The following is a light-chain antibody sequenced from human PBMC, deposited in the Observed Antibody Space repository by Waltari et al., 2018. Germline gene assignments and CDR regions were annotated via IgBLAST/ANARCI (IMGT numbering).Light chain of an antibody. CDR1: SLRTYY. Sequence: SSELTQDPAVSVALGQTVQITCPGDSLRTYYANWSQLKPGQAPVLVIYGKNNRPSGIPDRCSGSSSGNTASLTITGAQAEDEADYYCNSRDSSGNHLVVFGGGTKLNVL. CDR3: NSRDSSGNHLVV. J-gene: IGLJ2*01. V-gene: IGLV3-19*01. CDR2: GKN.